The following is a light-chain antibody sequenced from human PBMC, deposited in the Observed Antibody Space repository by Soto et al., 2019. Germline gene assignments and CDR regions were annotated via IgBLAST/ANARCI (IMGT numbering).Light chain of an antibody. CDR3: AAWDDSLNGYV. J-gene: IGLJ1*01. Sequence: QSVLTQPPSASGTPGQRVTISCSGSSSNIGRNTVSWYQQVPGTASKLLIYSNNQRPSGVPDRFSGSKSGTSASLAISGLQSEDEADYYCAAWDDSLNGYVFGTGTKVTVL. CDR2: SNN. V-gene: IGLV1-44*01. CDR1: SSNIGRNT.